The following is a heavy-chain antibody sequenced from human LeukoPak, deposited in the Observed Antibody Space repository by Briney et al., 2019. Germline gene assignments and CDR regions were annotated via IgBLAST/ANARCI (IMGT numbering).Heavy chain of an antibody. V-gene: IGHV4-34*01. CDR1: GGSFSGYY. Sequence: SETLSLTCAVYGGSFSGYYWSWIRQPPGKGLEWIGEINHSGSTNYNPSLKSRVTISVDTSKNQFSLKLSSVTAADTAVYYCASSGSTSFFGAYWGQGTLVTISS. CDR2: INHSGST. D-gene: IGHD2-2*01. CDR3: ASSGSTSFFGAY. J-gene: IGHJ4*02.